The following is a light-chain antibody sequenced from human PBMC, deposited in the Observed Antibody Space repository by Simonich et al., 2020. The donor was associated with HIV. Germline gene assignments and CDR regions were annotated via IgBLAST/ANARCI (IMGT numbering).Light chain of an antibody. Sequence: QAVLTQPASLSASPGASASLTCTLRSGLNVGTYRIYWYQQKPGSPPQYLLRYKSDSDKQQGSGVPSRFSGSKEASANAGILLISGLQSEDEADYYCMIWHSSASVFGGGTKLTVL. CDR3: MIWHSSASV. CDR1: SGLNVGTYR. J-gene: IGLJ2*01. CDR2: YKSDSDK. V-gene: IGLV5-45*01.